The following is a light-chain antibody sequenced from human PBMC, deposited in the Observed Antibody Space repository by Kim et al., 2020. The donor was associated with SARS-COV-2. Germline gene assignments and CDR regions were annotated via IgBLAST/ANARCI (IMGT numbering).Light chain of an antibody. CDR3: QQYDGSRYS. CDR1: QTVRSSF. J-gene: IGKJ2*03. V-gene: IGKV3-20*01. CDR2: GTS. Sequence: EVVLTQSPGTLSLSPGERAALSCRASQTVRSSFLAWYQQKPGQAPRFLIYGTSNRATGIPDRFIGSGSGTDFTLTITKLEPEDFAVYYCQQYDGSRYSFGQGTKLEI.